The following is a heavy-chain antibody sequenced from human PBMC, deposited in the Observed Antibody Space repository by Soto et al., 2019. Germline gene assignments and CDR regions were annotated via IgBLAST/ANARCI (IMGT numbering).Heavy chain of an antibody. Sequence: QVRLQEWGPGLVKPSQPLSLKCSVSGGSITTGGRYWSWIRKLPGKGLGWIGDIYYSANTYNKASIKSRDTISVESAKSQYSVKLSSVTAADTAVYYCAQSLVFTGGDGFDIWGQGRLVTVSS. CDR2: IYYSANT. CDR1: GGSITTGGRY. CDR3: AQSLVFTGGDGFDI. V-gene: IGHV4-31*02. J-gene: IGHJ3*02. D-gene: IGHD1-1*01.